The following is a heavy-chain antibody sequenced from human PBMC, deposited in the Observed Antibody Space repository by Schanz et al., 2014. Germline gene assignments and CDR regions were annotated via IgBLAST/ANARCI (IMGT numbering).Heavy chain of an antibody. D-gene: IGHD2-15*01. J-gene: IGHJ5*02. V-gene: IGHV3-53*01. CDR3: ARDGGRDGDNLAFDA. Sequence: EVQLVESEGGLIQPGGSLRLSCAVSGFTVNTNYMSWVRQAPGKGLEWISSMYITSSRTQYADSVEARFIIARVSSKKTLFLQTNSRRAENMAVYFCARDGGRDGDNLAFDAWGQGTLVTVSS. CDR2: MYITSSRT. CDR1: GFTVNTNY.